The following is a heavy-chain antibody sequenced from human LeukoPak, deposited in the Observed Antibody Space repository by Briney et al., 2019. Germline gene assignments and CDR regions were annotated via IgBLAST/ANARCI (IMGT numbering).Heavy chain of an antibody. J-gene: IGHJ5*02. CDR3: ARDNSVGDIAWWFDP. Sequence: ASVKVSCKASGYTFIGHYMHWVRQAPGQGLEWMGLINPSGSSTLYAQKFQGRVTMTRDMSTTTDYMELSSLRSEDTAVYYCARDNSVGDIAWWFDPWGQGTLVTVSS. CDR2: INPSGSST. D-gene: IGHD3-16*02. V-gene: IGHV1-46*01. CDR1: GYTFIGHY.